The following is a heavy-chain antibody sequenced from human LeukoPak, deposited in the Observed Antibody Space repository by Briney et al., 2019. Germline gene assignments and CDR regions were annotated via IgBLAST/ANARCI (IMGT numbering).Heavy chain of an antibody. CDR1: GYTFTSYD. CDR2: MNPISGNT. V-gene: IGHV1-8*01. D-gene: IGHD3-22*01. CDR3: ARAYYYDSRGAFDI. Sequence: ASVKVSCKASGYTFTSYDINWVRQATGQGLEWMGWMNPISGNTGYAQKFQGRVTMTRNTSISTAYMELSSLRSEDTAVYYCARAYYYDSRGAFDIWGQGTMVTVSS. J-gene: IGHJ3*02.